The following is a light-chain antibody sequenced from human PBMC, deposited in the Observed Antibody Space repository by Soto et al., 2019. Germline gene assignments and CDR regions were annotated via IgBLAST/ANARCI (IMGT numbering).Light chain of an antibody. Sequence: EIVMKQSPATLSVSPGEGATVSCRASQSFSIHLCSYQHKPGHAPRLLFYDASTRATGIPARFSGSGSGTDFTLTISILQPEDVAPYCCQQLKSYPNTFGQGTLLEIK. CDR1: QSFSIH. J-gene: IGKJ5*01. CDR2: DAS. CDR3: QQLKSYPNT. V-gene: IGKV3-15*01.